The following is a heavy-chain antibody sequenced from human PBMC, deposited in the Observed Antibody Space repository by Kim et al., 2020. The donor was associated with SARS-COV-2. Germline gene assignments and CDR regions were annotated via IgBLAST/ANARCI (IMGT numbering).Heavy chain of an antibody. CDR3: ATQYGSGSYYKADFDY. Sequence: GGSLRLSCAASGFAFRSYAMSWVRQAPGKGLLWVSAISDSGGSAYYADSVKGRFTISRDNSKNTVYLHMKSLRAEDTAVYYCATQYGSGSYYKADFDYWG. CDR2: ISDSGGSA. D-gene: IGHD3-10*01. V-gene: IGHV3-23*01. CDR1: GFAFRSYA. J-gene: IGHJ4*01.